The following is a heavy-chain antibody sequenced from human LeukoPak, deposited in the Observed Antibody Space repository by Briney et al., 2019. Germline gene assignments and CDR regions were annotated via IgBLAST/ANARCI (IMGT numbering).Heavy chain of an antibody. Sequence: HTGGSLRVSCAASGFTFTHYAMSWVRQAPGKGLEWVSTITGSGDTTYYADSVKGRFIISRDNSKNTLYLQMNSLRAEDTAVYYCAKDGRFTSGHWNWFDPWGQGTLVTVSS. J-gene: IGHJ5*02. CDR2: ITGSGDTT. CDR1: GFTFTHYA. D-gene: IGHD3-22*01. CDR3: AKDGRFTSGHWNWFDP. V-gene: IGHV3-23*01.